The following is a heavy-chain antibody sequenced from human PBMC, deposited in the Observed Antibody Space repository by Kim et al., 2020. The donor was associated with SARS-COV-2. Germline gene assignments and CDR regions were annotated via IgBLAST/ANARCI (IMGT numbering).Heavy chain of an antibody. D-gene: IGHD3-16*02. CDR3: ARDSFGGVILGAFDI. J-gene: IGHJ3*02. Sequence: GFTGRFVFSLDTSVSTAYLQISSLKAEDTAVYYCARDSFGGVILGAFDIWGQGTMVTVSS. V-gene: IGHV7-4-1*02.